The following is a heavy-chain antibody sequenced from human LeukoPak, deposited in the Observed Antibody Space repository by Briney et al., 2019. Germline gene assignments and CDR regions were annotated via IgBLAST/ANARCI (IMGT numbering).Heavy chain of an antibody. V-gene: IGHV5-51*01. J-gene: IGHJ4*02. CDR3: ARHLKGQQLFEPFDY. CDR2: IYPGDSGT. CDR1: GYSFTSYW. Sequence: GESLKISCKGSGYSFTSYWIGWVRQMPGKGLEWMGIIYPGDSGTRYSPSFQGQVTISADKSISTAYLQWSSLKASDTAMYYCARHLKGQQLFEPFDYWGQGTLVTVSS. D-gene: IGHD6-13*01.